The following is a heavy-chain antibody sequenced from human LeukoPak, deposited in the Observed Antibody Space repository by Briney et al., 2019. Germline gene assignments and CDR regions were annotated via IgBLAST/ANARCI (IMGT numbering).Heavy chain of an antibody. V-gene: IGHV3-74*01. J-gene: IGHJ6*02. Sequence: GGSLRLSCAASGFTFSSYWMHWVRQAPGKGLVWVSRINSDGSSTSYADSVKGRFTISRDNAKNTLYLQMNSLRAEDTAVYYCASSSTSCYSWYYYGTDVRGQGTTVTVSS. CDR1: GFTFSSYW. CDR2: INSDGSST. D-gene: IGHD2-2*02. CDR3: ASSSTSCYSWYYYGTDV.